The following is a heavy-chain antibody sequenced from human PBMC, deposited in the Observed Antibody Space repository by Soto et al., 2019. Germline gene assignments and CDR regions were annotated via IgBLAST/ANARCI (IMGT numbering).Heavy chain of an antibody. CDR3: VRVVAIPGYPDN. Sequence: GASVKVSCKASGYTFTSYYVHWVRQAPGQGLEWMGGIVPTVDTSTYAQKFQGRVTITADKFTNTVYMELSSLRSDDTAVYYCVRVVAIPGYPDNWGQGTLVTVSS. J-gene: IGHJ4*02. V-gene: IGHV1-69*06. CDR2: IVPTVDTS. CDR1: GYTFTSYY. D-gene: IGHD5-12*01.